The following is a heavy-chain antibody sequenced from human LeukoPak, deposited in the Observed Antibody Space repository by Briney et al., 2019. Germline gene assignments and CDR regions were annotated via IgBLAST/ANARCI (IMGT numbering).Heavy chain of an antibody. Sequence: SETLSLTCTVSGGSISSYYWSWIRQPPGKGLEWIGYIYYSGSTNYNPSLKSRVTISVDTSKNQFSLKLSSVTAADTAVYYCARHAVEGYSSGWYVFDYWGQGTLVTVSP. CDR3: ARHAVEGYSSGWYVFDY. D-gene: IGHD6-19*01. CDR2: IYYSGST. J-gene: IGHJ4*02. V-gene: IGHV4-59*08. CDR1: GGSISSYY.